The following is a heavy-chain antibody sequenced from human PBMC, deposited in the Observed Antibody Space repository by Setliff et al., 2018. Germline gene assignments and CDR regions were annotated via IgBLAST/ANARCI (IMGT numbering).Heavy chain of an antibody. Sequence: PGGSLRLSCAASGFTFGTYAMNWLRQAPGKGLEWVSYISSSSGLIYYADSVKGRFTISRDEAKNSLYLQMNSLRTEDTAVYYCARSAVAVPGQFYFDNWGQGTQVTVSS. D-gene: IGHD6-19*01. CDR1: GFTFGTYA. CDR3: ARSAVAVPGQFYFDN. J-gene: IGHJ4*02. V-gene: IGHV3-48*01. CDR2: ISSSSGLI.